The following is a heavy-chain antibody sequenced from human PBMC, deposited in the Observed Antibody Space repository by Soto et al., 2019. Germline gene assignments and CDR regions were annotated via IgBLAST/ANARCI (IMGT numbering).Heavy chain of an antibody. J-gene: IGHJ4*02. CDR3: ARGRRCSNVLGFVTHYYFVY. V-gene: IGHV1-3*01. Sequence: GASVKVSCKASGYTFTSYAMHWVRQAPGQRLEWMGWINAGNGNTKYSQKFQGRVTITRDTSASTAYMELSSLRSEDTAVYYCARGRRCSNVLGFVTHYYFVYWGQGTLVTVSS. CDR1: GYTFTSYA. CDR2: INAGNGNT. D-gene: IGHD2-8*01.